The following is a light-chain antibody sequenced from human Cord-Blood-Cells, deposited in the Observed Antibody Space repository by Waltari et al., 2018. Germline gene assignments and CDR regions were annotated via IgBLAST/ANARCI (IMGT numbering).Light chain of an antibody. V-gene: IGKV1-39*01. CDR3: QQSYSTPLYS. Sequence: DIQMTQSPSSLSASVGDRVTITCRASQSISSYLNWYQQKPGKAPNLLIYAASSLQSGVPSRFSDSGSGTDFTLTISSLQPEDFASYDCQQSYSTPLYSFGQGTKLEIK. J-gene: IGKJ2*03. CDR2: AAS. CDR1: QSISSY.